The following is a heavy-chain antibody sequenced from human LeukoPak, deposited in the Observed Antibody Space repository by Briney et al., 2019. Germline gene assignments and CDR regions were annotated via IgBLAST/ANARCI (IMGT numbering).Heavy chain of an antibody. J-gene: IGHJ4*02. CDR2: ISSSGSTI. V-gene: IGHV3-48*03. Sequence: GGSLRLSCAASGFTFSSYEMNWVRQAPGKGLEWVSYISSSGSTIYYADSVKGRFSISRDNAKNSLYLQMNSLRAEDTAVYYCAREGQQLEYYFDYWGQGTLVTVSS. CDR3: AREGQQLEYYFDY. CDR1: GFTFSSYE. D-gene: IGHD6-13*01.